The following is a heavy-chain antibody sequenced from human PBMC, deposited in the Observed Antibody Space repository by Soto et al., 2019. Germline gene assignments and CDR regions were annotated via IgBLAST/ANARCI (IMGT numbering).Heavy chain of an antibody. CDR1: GYTFTSYG. D-gene: IGHD1-26*01. Sequence: ASVKVSCKASGYTFTSYGISWVRQAPGQGLEWMGWISAYNGNTNYAQKLQGRVTMTTDTSTSTAYMELRSLRSDDTAVYYCARKWELPEQLGWFDPWGQGTLVTVSS. CDR2: ISAYNGNT. J-gene: IGHJ5*02. CDR3: ARKWELPEQLGWFDP. V-gene: IGHV1-18*01.